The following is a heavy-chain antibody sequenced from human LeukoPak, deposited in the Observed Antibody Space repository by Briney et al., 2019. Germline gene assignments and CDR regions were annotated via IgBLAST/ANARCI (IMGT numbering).Heavy chain of an antibody. CDR1: GSTFSSYA. D-gene: IGHD3-22*01. V-gene: IGHV3-30*04. CDR2: ISYDGSNK. CDR3: ARDGSITMIVVVISYFDY. J-gene: IGHJ4*02. Sequence: GGSLRLSCAASGSTFSSYAMHWVRQAPGKGLEWVAVISYDGSNKYYADSVRGRFTISRDNSKNTLYLQMNSLRAEDTAVYYCARDGSITMIVVVISYFDYWGQGTLVTVSS.